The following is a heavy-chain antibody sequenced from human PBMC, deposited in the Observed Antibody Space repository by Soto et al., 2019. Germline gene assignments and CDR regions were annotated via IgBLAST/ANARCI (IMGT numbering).Heavy chain of an antibody. CDR1: GGTFSSYA. J-gene: IGHJ6*02. Sequence: QVQLVQSGAEVKKPGSSVKVSCKASGGTFSSYAISWVRQAPGQGLEWMGGIIPIFGTATYAQKFQGRVTIPADKYTSTACMELSSLRSEDRAVYYCSGGDIVVVPAATPRGYYDYGMDVWGQGTTVTVSS. V-gene: IGHV1-69*06. CDR3: SGGDIVVVPAATPRGYYDYGMDV. D-gene: IGHD2-2*02. CDR2: IIPIFGTA.